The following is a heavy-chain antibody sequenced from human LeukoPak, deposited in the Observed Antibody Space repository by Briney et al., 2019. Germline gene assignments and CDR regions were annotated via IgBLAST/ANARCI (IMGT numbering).Heavy chain of an antibody. Sequence: ASVKISCKVSGYTFTDYYMHWVQQAPGKGLEWMGWINPNSGGTNYAQKFQGRVTMTRDTSISTAYMELSSLRSDDTAIYYCARGIASTSCYGPSCNWFDPWGQGTLVTVSS. CDR2: INPNSGGT. CDR1: GYTFTDYY. J-gene: IGHJ5*02. D-gene: IGHD2-2*01. V-gene: IGHV1-2*02. CDR3: ARGIASTSCYGPSCNWFDP.